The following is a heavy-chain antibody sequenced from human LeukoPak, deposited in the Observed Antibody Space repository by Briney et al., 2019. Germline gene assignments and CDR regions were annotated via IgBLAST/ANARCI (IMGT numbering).Heavy chain of an antibody. Sequence: SETLSLTCTVSGGSISSYYWSWIRQTPGKGLEWIGYIYYSGSTNYNPSLKSRVTISVDTSKNQFSLKLSSVTAADTAVYYCARVRDYYDSSGYYLDRGAFDIWGQGTMVTVSS. CDR1: GGSISSYY. V-gene: IGHV4-59*01. J-gene: IGHJ3*02. CDR2: IYYSGST. CDR3: ARVRDYYDSSGYYLDRGAFDI. D-gene: IGHD3-22*01.